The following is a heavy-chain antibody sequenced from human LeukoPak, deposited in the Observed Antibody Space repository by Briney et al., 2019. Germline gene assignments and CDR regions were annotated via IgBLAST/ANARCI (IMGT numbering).Heavy chain of an antibody. Sequence: GGCLRLSCAASGFTFSSYAMSWVRQAPGKGLEWVAVIWYDGSNKYYADSVKGRFTISRDNSKNTLYLQMNSLRAEDTAVYYCAKAQYSERGYFDYWGQGTLVTVSS. J-gene: IGHJ4*02. D-gene: IGHD6-6*01. CDR2: IWYDGSNK. V-gene: IGHV3-33*06. CDR1: GFTFSSYA. CDR3: AKAQYSERGYFDY.